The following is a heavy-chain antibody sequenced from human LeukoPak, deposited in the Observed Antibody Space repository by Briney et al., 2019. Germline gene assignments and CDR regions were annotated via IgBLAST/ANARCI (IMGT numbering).Heavy chain of an antibody. J-gene: IGHJ3*01. Sequence: PGGSLRLSCVASGFTLSSYAMSWVRQAPGRGLEWVSSISSSGYIYYADSVKGRFTISRDSAKNSLSLQMNSLRAEDTAVYYCARDPDIVVVPPADAFDVWGQGTMVTVSS. D-gene: IGHD2-2*01. V-gene: IGHV3-21*06. CDR3: ARDPDIVVVPPADAFDV. CDR2: ISSSGYI. CDR1: GFTLSSYA.